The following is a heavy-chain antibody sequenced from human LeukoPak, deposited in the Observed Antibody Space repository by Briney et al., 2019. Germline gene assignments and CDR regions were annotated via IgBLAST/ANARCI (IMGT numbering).Heavy chain of an antibody. CDR3: AKRGVVIRVILVGFHKEAYYFDS. V-gene: IGHV3-23*01. CDR2: ISDSGGRT. D-gene: IGHD3-22*01. CDR1: GITLSNYG. Sequence: GGSLRLSCAVSGITLSNYGMSWVRQAPGKGLEWVAGISDSGGRTNYADTVKGRFTISRDNPKNTLYLQMNSLRAEDTAVYFCAKRGVVIRVILVGFHKEAYYFDSWGQGALVTVSS. J-gene: IGHJ4*02.